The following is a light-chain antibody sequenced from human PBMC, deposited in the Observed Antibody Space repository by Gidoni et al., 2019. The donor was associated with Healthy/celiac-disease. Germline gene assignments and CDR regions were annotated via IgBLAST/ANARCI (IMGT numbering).Light chain of an antibody. Sequence: DIQMTQSPSSLSASVGDRVTITCRASQSISSYLNWYQQKPGKAPKLLIYAASSLQSGVPSRFSGSGSGTYFTLTISSLQPEDFATYYCQQSYSTPPKTFGQXTKVEIK. CDR3: QQSYSTPPKT. CDR2: AAS. V-gene: IGKV1-39*01. CDR1: QSISSY. J-gene: IGKJ1*01.